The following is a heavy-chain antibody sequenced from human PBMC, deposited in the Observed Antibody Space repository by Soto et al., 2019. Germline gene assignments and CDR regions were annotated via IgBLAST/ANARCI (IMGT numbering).Heavy chain of an antibody. V-gene: IGHV3-30-3*01. CDR1: GFTFSSYA. CDR2: ISYDGSNK. CDR3: AGGPFIVVVTAMYY. D-gene: IGHD2-21*02. J-gene: IGHJ4*02. Sequence: QVQLVESGGGVVQPGRSLRLSCAASGFTFSSYAMHWVRQAPGKGLEWVAVISYDGSNKYYADSVKGRFTISRDNSKNRLYLQMNGLRAEDTAVYNGAGGPFIVVVTAMYYGGQGTLVAVSS.